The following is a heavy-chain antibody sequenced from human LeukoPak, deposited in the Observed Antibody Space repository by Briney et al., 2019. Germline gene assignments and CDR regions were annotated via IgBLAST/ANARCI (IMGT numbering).Heavy chain of an antibody. CDR1: GYSISSGYY. CDR2: IYHSGST. V-gene: IGHV4-38-2*02. D-gene: IGHD3-10*01. J-gene: IGHJ4*02. CDR3: ARDQLRGVNY. Sequence: SETLSLTCTVSGYSISSGYYWGWIRQPPGKGLEWIGSIYHSGSTYYNPSLKSRVTISVDTSKNQFSLKLSSVTAADTAVYYCARDQLRGVNYWGQGTLFTVSS.